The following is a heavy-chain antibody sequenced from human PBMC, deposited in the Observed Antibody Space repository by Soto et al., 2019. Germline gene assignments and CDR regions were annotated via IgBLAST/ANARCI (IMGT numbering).Heavy chain of an antibody. Sequence: PSETLSLTCTVSGGSISSGGYYWSWIRQHPGKGLEWIGYIYYSGSTYYNPSLKSRVTISVDTSKNQFSLKLSSATAADTAVYYCARDWGAATRYYYMDVWGKGTTVTVSS. V-gene: IGHV4-31*03. CDR2: IYYSGST. D-gene: IGHD2-15*01. CDR3: ARDWGAATRYYYMDV. J-gene: IGHJ6*03. CDR1: GGSISSGGYY.